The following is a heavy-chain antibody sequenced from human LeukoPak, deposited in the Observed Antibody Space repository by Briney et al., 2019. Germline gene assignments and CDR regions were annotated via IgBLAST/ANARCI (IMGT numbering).Heavy chain of an antibody. D-gene: IGHD6-13*01. CDR3: ARDRPRESSSWYREYYYYYYMDV. Sequence: GGSLRLSCAASGFTFSSYAMSWVRQAPGKGLEWVSGMSDSGVSSYYADSVKGRFTISRDNSKNTLYLQMNSLRAEDTAVYYCARDRPRESSSWYREYYYYYYMDVWGKGTTVTVSS. CDR1: GFTFSSYA. V-gene: IGHV3-23*01. CDR2: MSDSGVSS. J-gene: IGHJ6*03.